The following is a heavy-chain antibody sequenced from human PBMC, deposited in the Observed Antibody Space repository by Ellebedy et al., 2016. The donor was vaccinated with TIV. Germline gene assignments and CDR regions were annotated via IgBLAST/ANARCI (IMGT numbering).Heavy chain of an antibody. J-gene: IGHJ4*02. Sequence: ASVKVSXXASGYTFSSYFMHWVRQAPGQGLEWMGIINPSGGSTSYAQKFQGRVTMTRDTSSSTVYMELSSLRSEDTAVYYCARDLFGGVTADCWGQGTLVTVSS. CDR2: INPSGGST. D-gene: IGHD3-16*01. CDR1: GYTFSSYF. V-gene: IGHV1-46*01. CDR3: ARDLFGGVTADC.